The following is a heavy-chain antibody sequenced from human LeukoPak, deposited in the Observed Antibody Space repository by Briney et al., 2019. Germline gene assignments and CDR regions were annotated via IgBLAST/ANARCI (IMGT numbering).Heavy chain of an antibody. V-gene: IGHV1-18*01. CDR1: GYTFTSYG. CDR2: ISAYNGNA. CDR3: ARENGVIAAALYPFDY. D-gene: IGHD6-13*01. Sequence: ASVKVSCKASGYTFTSYGISWVRQAPGQGLEWMGWISAYNGNANYAQKLQGRVTMTTDTSTSTAYMELRSLRSDDTAVYYCARENGVIAAALYPFDYWGQGTLVTVSS. J-gene: IGHJ4*02.